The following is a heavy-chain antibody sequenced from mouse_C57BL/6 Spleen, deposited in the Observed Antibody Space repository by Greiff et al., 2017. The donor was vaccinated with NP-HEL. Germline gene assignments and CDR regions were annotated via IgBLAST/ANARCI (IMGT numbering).Heavy chain of an antibody. J-gene: IGHJ1*03. D-gene: IGHD4-1*01. CDR3: ASPNWDGGWYFDV. V-gene: IGHV4-1*01. CDR2: INPDSSTI. Sequence: AGGGIDFSRYWMSWVRRAPGKGLEWIGEINPDSSTINYAPSLKDKFIISRDNAKNTLYLQMSKVRSEDTALYYCASPNWDGGWYFDVWGTGTTVTVSS. CDR1: GIDFSRYW.